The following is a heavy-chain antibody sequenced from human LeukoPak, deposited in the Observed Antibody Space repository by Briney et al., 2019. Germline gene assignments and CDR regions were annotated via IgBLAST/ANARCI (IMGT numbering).Heavy chain of an antibody. J-gene: IGHJ4*02. CDR2: ISRSGEST. Sequence: GGSLRLSCAASGFTFSSFAMSWIRQAPGKGLEWVSSISRSGESTFYADSVRGRFTISRDNSKNTVSLQMESLRAEDTALYYCAKDYAVGSIDYWGQGTLVTVSS. D-gene: IGHD3-16*01. CDR1: GFTFSSFA. CDR3: AKDYAVGSIDY. V-gene: IGHV3-23*01.